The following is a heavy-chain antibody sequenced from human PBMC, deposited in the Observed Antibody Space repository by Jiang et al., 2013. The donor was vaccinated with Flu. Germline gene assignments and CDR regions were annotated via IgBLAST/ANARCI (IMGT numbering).Heavy chain of an antibody. Sequence: SGAEVKKPGSSVKVSCKASGGTFSSYAISWVRQAPGQGLEWMGRIIPILGIANYAQKFQGRVTITADKSTSTAYMELSSLRSEDTAVYYCARAGDGVPAAMPGWFDPWGQGTLVTVSS. CDR3: ARAGDGVPAAMPGWFDP. V-gene: IGHV1-69*04. D-gene: IGHD2-2*01. J-gene: IGHJ5*02. CDR1: GGTFSSYA. CDR2: IIPILGIA.